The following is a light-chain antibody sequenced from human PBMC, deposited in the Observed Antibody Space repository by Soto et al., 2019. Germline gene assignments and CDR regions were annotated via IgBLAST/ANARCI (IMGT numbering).Light chain of an antibody. V-gene: IGKV3-15*01. Sequence: EIVMTQSPATQPVSPGERTTLSCRASQSVSSNFAWYQQKPGQAPRLLIYGASTRATGIPARFSGSGSGTEFTLTISGLQSEDFAVYYCQQYKDWPLTFGGGTKVEIK. J-gene: IGKJ4*01. CDR1: QSVSSN. CDR3: QQYKDWPLT. CDR2: GAS.